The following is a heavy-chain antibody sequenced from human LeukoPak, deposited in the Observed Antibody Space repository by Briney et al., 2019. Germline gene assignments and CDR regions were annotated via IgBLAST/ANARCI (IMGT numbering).Heavy chain of an antibody. CDR1: GFTFSRYT. Sequence: PGGSLRLSCAASGFTFSRYTMTWVRQAPGKGLEWVSSITSISSYIYYADSVKGRFTISRDNAKSSLYLQLNSLRAEDTAVYYCAKEHSPYCSGDACYGYFDYWGQGILVTVSS. CDR3: AKEHSPYCSGDACYGYFDY. V-gene: IGHV3-21*01. D-gene: IGHD2-15*01. CDR2: ITSISSYI. J-gene: IGHJ4*02.